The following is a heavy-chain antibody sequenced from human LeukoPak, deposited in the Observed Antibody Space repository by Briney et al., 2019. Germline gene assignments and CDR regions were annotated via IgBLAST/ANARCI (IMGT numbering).Heavy chain of an antibody. CDR1: GFTFINYS. J-gene: IGHJ4*02. CDR3: ARMLVYNSGGEAFDC. V-gene: IGHV3-7*01. CDR2: IKVDGSEK. D-gene: IGHD3-10*01. Sequence: GGSLRLSCTASGFTFINYSMNWVRQAPGKGLEWVANIKVDGSEKYYVDSVKGRFTISRDNAKNSLYLQMNSLRAEDTAVYYCARMLVYNSGGEAFDCWGQGTLVTVSS.